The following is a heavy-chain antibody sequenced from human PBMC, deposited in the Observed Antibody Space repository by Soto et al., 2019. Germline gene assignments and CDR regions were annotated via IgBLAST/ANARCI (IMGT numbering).Heavy chain of an antibody. Sequence: GGSLRLSCAASGFTFSSYGMHWVRQAPGKGLEWVAVIWYDGSNKYYADSVKGRFTISRDNSKNTLYLQMNSLRAEDTAVYYCARDRGIAVEHFDYWGQGTLVTVSS. D-gene: IGHD6-19*01. CDR3: ARDRGIAVEHFDY. J-gene: IGHJ4*02. V-gene: IGHV3-33*01. CDR1: GFTFSSYG. CDR2: IWYDGSNK.